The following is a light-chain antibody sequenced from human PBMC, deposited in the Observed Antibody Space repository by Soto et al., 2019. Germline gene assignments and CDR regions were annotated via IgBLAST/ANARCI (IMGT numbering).Light chain of an antibody. CDR1: QSINTY. CDR2: GTS. V-gene: IGKV1-39*01. CDR3: QQSFSTLLIT. J-gene: IGKJ5*01. Sequence: DIQMTHSPSFLSASVGDRVTISCRASQSINTYLNWYQHKPGKAPKLLIYGTSDLQSGVPSRFSGGGSGTDFTLTISSLQPEDFATYYCQQSFSTLLITFGQGTRLEFK.